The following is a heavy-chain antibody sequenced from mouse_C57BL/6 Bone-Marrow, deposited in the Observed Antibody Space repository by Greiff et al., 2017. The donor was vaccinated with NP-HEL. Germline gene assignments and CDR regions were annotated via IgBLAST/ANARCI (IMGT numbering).Heavy chain of an antibody. CDR3: ARHRDGTTWYFDV. Sequence: DVHLVESGGGLVQPGGSLKLSCAASGFTFSDYYMYWVRQTPEKRLEWVAYISNGGGSTYYPDTVKGRFTISRDNAKNTLYLQMSRLKSEDTAMYYCARHRDGTTWYFDVWGTGTTVTVSS. V-gene: IGHV5-12*01. CDR2: ISNGGGST. CDR1: GFTFSDYY. J-gene: IGHJ1*03. D-gene: IGHD1-1*01.